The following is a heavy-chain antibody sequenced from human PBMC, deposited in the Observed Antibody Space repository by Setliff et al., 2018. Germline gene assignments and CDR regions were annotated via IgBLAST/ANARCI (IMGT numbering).Heavy chain of an antibody. D-gene: IGHD3-10*01. CDR2: IYYSGST. Sequence: PSETLSLTCSVSGGSITSYYWSWIRQPPGNGLEYIGYIYYSGSTNSNPSLKSRVTISVDTSKNQFSLKLSSVTAADTAVYYCARIAYGSGSYYFDYWGQGTLVTVSS. V-gene: IGHV4-59*08. J-gene: IGHJ4*02. CDR1: GGSITSYY. CDR3: ARIAYGSGSYYFDY.